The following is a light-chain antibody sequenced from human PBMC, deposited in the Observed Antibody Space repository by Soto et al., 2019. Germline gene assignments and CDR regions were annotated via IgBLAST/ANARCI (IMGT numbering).Light chain of an antibody. CDR1: NNL. CDR2: ECT. J-gene: IGLJ1*01. Sequence: QSALTQPASVSGSPGQSITISCTGTNNLVSWYQQHPGKAPKVVVYECTKRPSGVSNRFSGSNSGGTASLTISGLQAKVEASYFCCAYVGARSYVFGPGTKVTVL. CDR3: CAYVGARSYV. V-gene: IGLV2-23*01.